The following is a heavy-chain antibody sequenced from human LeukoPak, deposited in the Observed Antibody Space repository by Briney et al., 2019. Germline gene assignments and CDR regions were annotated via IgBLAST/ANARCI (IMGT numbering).Heavy chain of an antibody. CDR2: IYHSGRT. V-gene: IGHV4-4*02. CDR3: ASSDGLPPRSDSSYDVFDY. Sequence: SGTLSLTCAVSGGSIISGNWWSWVRQPPGKGLEWIGEIYHSGRTNYNPSLKSRVTISLDKSKNHFSLNLSSVTAADTALYYCASSDGLPPRSDSSYDVFDYWGQGTLVTVSS. J-gene: IGHJ4*02. CDR1: GGSIISGNW. D-gene: IGHD5-12*01.